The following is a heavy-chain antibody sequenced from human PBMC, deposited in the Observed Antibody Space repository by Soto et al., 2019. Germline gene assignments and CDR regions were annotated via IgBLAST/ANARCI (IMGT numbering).Heavy chain of an antibody. CDR1: GGSISSGGYS. V-gene: IGHV4-30-2*01. J-gene: IGHJ4*01. D-gene: IGHD2-2*01. CDR3: ASVPAR. CDR2: IYHRGSA. Sequence: QLQLQESGSGLVKPSQTLSLTCAVSGGSISSGGYSWSWIRQPPGKGLECIVYIYHRGSANYNPSLERRVTISVDRPKTPFSLKLSSVTAADPAVYYCASVPARWGHGTLVTVSS.